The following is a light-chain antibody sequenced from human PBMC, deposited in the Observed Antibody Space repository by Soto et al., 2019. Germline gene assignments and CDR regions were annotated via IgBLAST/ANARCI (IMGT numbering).Light chain of an antibody. CDR2: DVT. V-gene: IGLV2-11*01. Sequence: QSVLTQPRSVSGSPGQSVTTSCTGTSSDVGGYNYVSWFQQHPGKAPKLMIHDVTKRPSGVPDRFSGSKSGNTASLTISGLQAEDEADYYCCSYAGGYTRYVFGTGTKVTVL. J-gene: IGLJ1*01. CDR1: SSDVGGYNY. CDR3: CSYAGGYTRYV.